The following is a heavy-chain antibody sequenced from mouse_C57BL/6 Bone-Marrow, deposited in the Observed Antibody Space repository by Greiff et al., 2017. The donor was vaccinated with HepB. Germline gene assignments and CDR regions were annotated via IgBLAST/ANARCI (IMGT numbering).Heavy chain of an antibody. CDR1: GYAFSSSW. CDR3: ARTALVYFDY. CDR2: IYPGDGDT. Sequence: QVQLQQSGPELVKPGASVKISCKASGYAFSSSWMNWVKQRPGKGLEWIGRIYPGDGDTNYNGKFKGKATLTADKSSSTAYMQLSSLTSEDSAVYFCARTALVYFDYWGQGTPLTVSS. D-gene: IGHD3-2*01. V-gene: IGHV1-82*01. J-gene: IGHJ2*01.